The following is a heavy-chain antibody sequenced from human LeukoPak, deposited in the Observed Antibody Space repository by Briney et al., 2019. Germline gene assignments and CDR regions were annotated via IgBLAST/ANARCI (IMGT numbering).Heavy chain of an antibody. D-gene: IGHD1-1*01. CDR2: ISSISTYT. V-gene: IGHV3-21*04. CDR1: GLIFSNYG. CDR3: ARETAGYNIDY. J-gene: IGHJ4*02. Sequence: PGGSLRLSCAASGLIFSNYGMIWVRQAPGKGPEWVSSISSISTYTHYADSVKGRFTISRDNAKNSLYLQMDSLRAEDTAVYYCARETAGYNIDYWGQGTLVTVSS.